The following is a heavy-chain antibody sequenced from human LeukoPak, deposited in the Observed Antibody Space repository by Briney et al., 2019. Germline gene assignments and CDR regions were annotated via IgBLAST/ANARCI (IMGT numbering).Heavy chain of an antibody. V-gene: IGHV4-59*08. D-gene: IGHD2-2*02. CDR3: ARQGGLYFSI. CDR1: GGSISSYY. J-gene: IGHJ3*02. CDR2: IFYSGST. Sequence: SETLSLTCTVSGGSISSYYWSWIRQPPGKGLEWIGNIFYSGSTNYNPPLKSRVTISVDTAKNQFSLKLSSVTAADTAVYYCARQGGLYFSIWGQRAMVTVSS.